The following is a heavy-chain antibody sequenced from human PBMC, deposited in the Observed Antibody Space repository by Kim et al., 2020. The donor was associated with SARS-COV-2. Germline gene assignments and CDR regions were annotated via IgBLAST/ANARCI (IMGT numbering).Heavy chain of an antibody. J-gene: IGHJ4*02. CDR3: ATSDYGGNSYDY. D-gene: IGHD4-17*01. V-gene: IGHV5-51*01. Sequence: RYSPSFQGQVTLSADKSISTAYLQWSSLKASDTAMYYCATSDYGGNSYDYWGQGTLVTVSS.